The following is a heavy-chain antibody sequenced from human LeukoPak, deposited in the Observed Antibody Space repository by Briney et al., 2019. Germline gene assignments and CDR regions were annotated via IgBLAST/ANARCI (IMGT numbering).Heavy chain of an antibody. V-gene: IGHV3-23*01. CDR2: ISGSGGST. Sequence: GGSLRLSCAASGFTFSSYAMSWVRQAPGKGLEWVSAISGSGGSTYYADSVKGRFTISRDNSKNTLYLQMNSLRAEDTAVYYCARDGYSGSYSLSYYYGMDVWGQGTTVTVSS. CDR3: ARDGYSGSYSLSYYYGMDV. D-gene: IGHD1-26*01. J-gene: IGHJ6*02. CDR1: GFTFSSYA.